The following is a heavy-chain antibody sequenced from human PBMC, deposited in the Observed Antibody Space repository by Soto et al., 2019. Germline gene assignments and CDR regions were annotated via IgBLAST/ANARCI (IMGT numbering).Heavy chain of an antibody. CDR1: GFTFSSYA. CDR2: ISYDGSNK. CDR3: ASEADQDSSSWWAFAY. D-gene: IGHD6-13*01. V-gene: IGHV3-30-3*01. Sequence: QVQLVESGGGVVQPGRSLRLSCAASGFTFSSYAMHWVRQAPGKGLEWVAVISYDGSNKYYADSVKGRFTISRDNSKNTLYLQINSQRAEDTAVYYCASEADQDSSSWWAFAYWGQGTLVTVSS. J-gene: IGHJ4*02.